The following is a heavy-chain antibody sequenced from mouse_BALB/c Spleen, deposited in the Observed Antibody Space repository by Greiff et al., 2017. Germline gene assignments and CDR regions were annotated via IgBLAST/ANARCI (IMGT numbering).Heavy chain of an antibody. J-gene: IGHJ4*01. CDR3: GRQDYYGSSPGDY. D-gene: IGHD1-1*01. CDR1: GFTFSSYG. V-gene: IGHV5-6*01. CDR2: ISSGGSYT. Sequence: EVQGVESGGDLVKPGGSLKLSCAASGFTFSSYGMSWVRQTPDKRLEWVATISSGGSYTYYPDSVKGRFTISRDNTKNTLYLQMSSLKSEDTAMYYCGRQDYYGSSPGDYWGQGTSVTVSS.